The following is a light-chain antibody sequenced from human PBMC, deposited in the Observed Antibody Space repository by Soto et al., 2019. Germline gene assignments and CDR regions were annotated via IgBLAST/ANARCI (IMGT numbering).Light chain of an antibody. CDR1: QYISRY. J-gene: IGKJ4*01. V-gene: IGKV1-12*01. CDR2: ATS. CDR3: QETNSFPFT. Sequence: DIQMTQSPSSVSASVGDRVTITCRASQYISRYLAWYQQKPEKAPKVLIYATSSLQSGVPSRFSGSGSGTDFTLTISRLQPEDLATYYCQETNSFPFTFGGGTKVEI.